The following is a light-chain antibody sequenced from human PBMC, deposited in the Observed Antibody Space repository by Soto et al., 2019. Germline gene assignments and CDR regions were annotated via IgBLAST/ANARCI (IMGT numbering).Light chain of an antibody. CDR1: QSVSSDC. V-gene: IGKV3-20*01. J-gene: IGKJ1*01. CDR2: GAS. CDR3: QQCGSSRRT. Sequence: EIVLTQSPGILSVSPGERATLSCRASQSVSSDCLAWYRQRPGQAPRLLIYGASTRATGTPDRISCSGSGTDFTLTISRLEPEDFAVYYCQQCGSSRRTFGQGTRVEIK.